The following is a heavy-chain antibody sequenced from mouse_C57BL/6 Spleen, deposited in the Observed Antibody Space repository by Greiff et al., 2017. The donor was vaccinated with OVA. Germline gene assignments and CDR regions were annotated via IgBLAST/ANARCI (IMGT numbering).Heavy chain of an antibody. D-gene: IGHD1-1*01. CDR2: INPNNGGT. J-gene: IGHJ3*01. Sequence: VQLQQSGPELVKPGASVKIPCKASGYTFTDYNMDWVKQSHGKSLEWIGDINPNNGGTIYNQKFKGKATLTVDKSSSTAYMELRSLTSEDTAVYYCASRGGSQFAYWGQGTLVTVSA. CDR1: GYTFTDYN. V-gene: IGHV1-18*01. CDR3: ASRGGSQFAY.